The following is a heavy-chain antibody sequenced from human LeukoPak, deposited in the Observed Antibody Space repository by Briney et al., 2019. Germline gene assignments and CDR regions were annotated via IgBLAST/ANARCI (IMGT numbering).Heavy chain of an antibody. D-gene: IGHD1-26*01. Sequence: SETLSLTCTVSGGSISSGGHYWSWIRQHPGKGLEWIGYIYYTGGTLYNPSLKSRVGISQDTSKRQSSLKLSSVTAADTAVYYCAREGAARLGARDAFDIWGQGTMVTVSS. CDR2: IYYTGGT. V-gene: IGHV4-31*03. J-gene: IGHJ3*02. CDR1: GGSISSGGHY. CDR3: AREGAARLGARDAFDI.